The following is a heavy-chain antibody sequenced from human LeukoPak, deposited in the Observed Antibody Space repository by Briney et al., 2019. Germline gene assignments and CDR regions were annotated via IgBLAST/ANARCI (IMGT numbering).Heavy chain of an antibody. D-gene: IGHD5-24*01. J-gene: IGHJ4*02. V-gene: IGHV3-7*04. CDR3: TRVGYIDEGIDY. Sequence: GGSLSLSCVASGFPFSSYWMTWVRQAPGKGLEWVANIKQDGSKKSYVDSVKGRFTISRDNAKNSLYLQMNSLRAEDTAIYYCTRVGYIDEGIDYWGQGTLVTVSS. CDR2: IKQDGSKK. CDR1: GFPFSSYW.